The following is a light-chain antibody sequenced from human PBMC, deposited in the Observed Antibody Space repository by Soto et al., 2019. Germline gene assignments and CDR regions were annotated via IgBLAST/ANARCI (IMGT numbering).Light chain of an antibody. V-gene: IGKV3-20*01. CDR2: GAF. Sequence: EIVLTQSPGTMALSPGETATLSCRASQSLSSTYLAWYQQKPGLAPRLLIYGAFSRATGIPDRFSGSGSGTDFTLTISRLEPDDFAVYYCQHSVGSPPGYPFGQGTKLEI. CDR3: QHSVGSPPGYP. CDR1: QSLSSTY. J-gene: IGKJ2*01.